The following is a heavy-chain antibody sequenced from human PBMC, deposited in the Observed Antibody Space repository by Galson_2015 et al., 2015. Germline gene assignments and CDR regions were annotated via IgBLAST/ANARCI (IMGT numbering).Heavy chain of an antibody. V-gene: IGHV3-9*01. CDR2: ISWNSGGI. D-gene: IGHD2-8*02. Sequence: SLRLSCAASGFTFDDYAMHWVRQAPGKGLEWVSGISWNSGGIGYADSVKGRFTISRDNAKNSLYLQMNSLRAEDTALYYCAKGCTGGVCYSGYYYYMDVWGKGTTVTVSS. CDR1: GFTFDDYA. J-gene: IGHJ6*03. CDR3: AKGCTGGVCYSGYYYYMDV.